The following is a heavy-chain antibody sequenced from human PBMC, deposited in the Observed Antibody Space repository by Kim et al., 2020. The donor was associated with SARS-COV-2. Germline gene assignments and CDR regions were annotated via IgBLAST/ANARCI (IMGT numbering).Heavy chain of an antibody. CDR3: ARHPYDYVWGSYRYGFDY. Sequence: KSAVTISVDTSKNQFSLKLSSVTAADTAVYYCARHPYDYVWGSYRYGFDYWGQGTLVTVSS. J-gene: IGHJ4*02. V-gene: IGHV4-59*08. D-gene: IGHD3-16*02.